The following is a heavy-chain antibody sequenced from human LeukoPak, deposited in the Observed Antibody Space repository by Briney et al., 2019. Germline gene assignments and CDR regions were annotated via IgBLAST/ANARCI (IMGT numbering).Heavy chain of an antibody. J-gene: IGHJ4*02. V-gene: IGHV5-51*01. CDR1: GYSFTTFW. D-gene: IGHD6-6*01. CDR3: ASTVRSSSPFDY. CDR2: IYPGDSDT. Sequence: PGESLRISCKGSGYSFTTFWIGWVRQMPGKGLGWMGIIYPGDSDTRYSPSFQGQVTISADKSISTAYLHWSSLKASDTAMYYCASTVRSSSPFDYWGQGTLVTVSS.